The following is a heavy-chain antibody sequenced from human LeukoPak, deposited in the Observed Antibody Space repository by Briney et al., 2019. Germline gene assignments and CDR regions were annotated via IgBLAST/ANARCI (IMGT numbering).Heavy chain of an antibody. CDR2: FDPEDGET. J-gene: IGHJ5*02. V-gene: IGHV1-24*01. CDR1: GYTLTELS. Sequence: ASVKVSCKVSGYTLTELSMHWVRQAPGKGLEWMGGFDPEDGETIYAQKFQGRVTMTEDTSTDTAYMGLSSLRSEDTAVYYCATTSLGYCSSTSCGWFDPWGQGTLVTVSS. CDR3: ATTSLGYCSSTSCGWFDP. D-gene: IGHD2-2*01.